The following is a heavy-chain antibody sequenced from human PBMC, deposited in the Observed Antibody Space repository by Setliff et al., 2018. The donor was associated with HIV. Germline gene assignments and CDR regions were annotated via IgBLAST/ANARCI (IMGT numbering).Heavy chain of an antibody. J-gene: IGHJ5*01. D-gene: IGHD6-19*01. V-gene: IGHV4-31*03. Sequence: PSETLSLTCTVSGGSISSGVYYWSWIRHHPGRGLEWIGYIHYSGSIYYNPSLKSRVTISVDTSKNQFSLKLSSVTAADTAVYYCARPHSGRGGGAWFDSWGQGTLVTVSS. CDR2: IHYSGSI. CDR3: ARPHSGRGGGAWFDS. CDR1: GGSISSGVYY.